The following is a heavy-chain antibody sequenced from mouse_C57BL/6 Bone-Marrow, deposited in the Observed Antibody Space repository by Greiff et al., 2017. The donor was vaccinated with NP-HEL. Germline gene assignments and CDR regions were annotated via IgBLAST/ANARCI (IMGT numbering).Heavy chain of an antibody. J-gene: IGHJ4*01. D-gene: IGHD2-5*01. CDR3: ATRHYSKTDYAMDY. V-gene: IGHV1-52*01. Sequence: QVQLQQPGAELVRPGSSVKLSCKASGYTFTSYWMHWVKQRPIQGLEWIGNIDPSDSETHYNQKFKDKATLTVDKSSGTAYMQLSSLTSEDSAVYYWATRHYSKTDYAMDYWGQGTSVTVSS. CDR1: GYTFTSYW. CDR2: IDPSDSET.